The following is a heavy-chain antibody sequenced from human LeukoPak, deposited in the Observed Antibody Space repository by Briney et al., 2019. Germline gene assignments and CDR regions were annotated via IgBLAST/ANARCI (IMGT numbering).Heavy chain of an antibody. D-gene: IGHD4-23*01. CDR3: ARDYGGSSPFDY. CDR2: ISSSGSDI. CDR1: GFTFSNYE. V-gene: IGHV3-48*03. Sequence: GGSLRLSCAASGFTFSNYEMHWVRQAPGRGLGWVSYISSSGSDIYYADSVKGRFTISRDNAKNSLYLHMNSLRAEDTAVYYCARDYGGSSPFDYWGQGTLVTVSS. J-gene: IGHJ4*02.